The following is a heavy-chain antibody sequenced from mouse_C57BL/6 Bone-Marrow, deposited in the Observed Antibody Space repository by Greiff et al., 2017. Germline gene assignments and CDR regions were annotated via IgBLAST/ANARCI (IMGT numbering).Heavy chain of an antibody. Sequence: QVQLKQSGAELVMPGASVKLSCKASGYTFTSYWMHWVKQRPGQGLEWIGEIDPSDSYTNYNQKFKGKSTLNVDKSSSTAYMQLSSLTSEDSAVYYCARGTVVATGDYWGQGTTLTVSS. CDR2: IDPSDSYT. CDR1: GYTFTSYW. V-gene: IGHV1-69*01. D-gene: IGHD1-1*01. CDR3: ARGTVVATGDY. J-gene: IGHJ2*01.